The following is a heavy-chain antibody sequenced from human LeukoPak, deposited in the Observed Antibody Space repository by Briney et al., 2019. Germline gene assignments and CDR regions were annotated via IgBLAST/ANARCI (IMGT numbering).Heavy chain of an antibody. V-gene: IGHV3-23*01. CDR3: ASVSSGWFGYFDY. Sequence: GGSLRLSCAASGFTFSSFGMSWVRQAPGKGLEWVSAISGSGSSTYYADSVKGRFTISRDNSKNTLYLQMNSLRAEDTAVYYCASVSSGWFGYFDYWGQGTLVTVSS. J-gene: IGHJ4*02. D-gene: IGHD6-19*01. CDR1: GFTFSSFG. CDR2: ISGSGSST.